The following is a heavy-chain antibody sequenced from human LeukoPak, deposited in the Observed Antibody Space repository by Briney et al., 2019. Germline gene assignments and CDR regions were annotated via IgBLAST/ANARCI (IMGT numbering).Heavy chain of an antibody. D-gene: IGHD3-10*01. V-gene: IGHV1-8*01. CDR1: GYTFTSYD. CDR3: ARKFLGSRGYYFDY. CDR2: MNPNTGNT. J-gene: IGHJ4*02. Sequence: RASVKVSCKASGYTFTSYDINWVRQATGQGLEWMGWMNPNTGNTGYAQKFQGRVTMTRNTSIRTAYMELSSLRSEDTAVYYCARKFLGSRGYYFDYWGQGTLVTVSS.